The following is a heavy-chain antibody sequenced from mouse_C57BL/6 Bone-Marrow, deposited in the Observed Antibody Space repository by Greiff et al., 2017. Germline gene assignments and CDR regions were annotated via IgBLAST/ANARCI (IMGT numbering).Heavy chain of an antibody. CDR1: FFPFPSSS. CDR3: ARSQGSLFAY. D-gene: IGHD1-1*01. Sequence: EVRLVEEGGGGVQPVGCLSLSCAASFFPFPSSSLLFFLPPPFPSLSLLFFIRNQANCYTTEYSASLNGRFTISRDNSQSILYLQMNALRAEDSATYYCARSQGSLFAYWGQGTLVTVSA. V-gene: IGHV7-3*01. J-gene: IGHJ3*01. CDR2: IRNQANCYTT.